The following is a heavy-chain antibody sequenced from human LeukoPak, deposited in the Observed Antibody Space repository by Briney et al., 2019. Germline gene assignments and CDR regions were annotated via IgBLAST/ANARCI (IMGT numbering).Heavy chain of an antibody. CDR1: GGSISSYY. J-gene: IGHJ4*02. CDR3: ARVVGSGSYYNRAYFDY. V-gene: IGHV4-59*01. Sequence: SETLSLTCTVSGGSISSYYWSWIRQPPGKGLERIGYIYYSGSTNYNPSLKSRVTIAVDTSKNQFSLKLSSVTAADTAVYYCARVVGSGSYYNRAYFDYWGQGTLVTVSS. CDR2: IYYSGST. D-gene: IGHD3-10*01.